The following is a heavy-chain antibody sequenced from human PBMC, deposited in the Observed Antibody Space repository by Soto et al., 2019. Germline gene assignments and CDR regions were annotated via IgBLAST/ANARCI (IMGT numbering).Heavy chain of an antibody. CDR1: GGSVSSGSYY. J-gene: IGHJ4*02. CDR2: IYYSGST. V-gene: IGHV4-61*01. Sequence: QVQLQESGPGLVKPSETLSLTCTVSGGSVSSGSYYWSWIRQPPGKGLEWIGYIYYSGSTNYNPSLKSRVTISVDTSKNQFSLKLSSVTAADTAVYYCARDRDDGDYGVDYWGQGTLVTVSS. CDR3: ARDRDDGDYGVDY. D-gene: IGHD4-17*01.